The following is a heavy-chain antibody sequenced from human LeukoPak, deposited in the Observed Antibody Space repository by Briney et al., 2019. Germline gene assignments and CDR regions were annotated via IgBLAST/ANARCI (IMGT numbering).Heavy chain of an antibody. Sequence: PGGSLRLSCAVSGFTVSGDYMSWVRQAPGKGLEWVSVIYSGGSTYYADSVKGRFTISRDNAKNSLYLQMNSLRAEDTAVYYCARDYTAVHPSADYWGQGTLVTVSS. V-gene: IGHV3-53*01. CDR2: IYSGGST. CDR1: GFTVSGDY. D-gene: IGHD3-16*01. CDR3: ARDYTAVHPSADY. J-gene: IGHJ4*02.